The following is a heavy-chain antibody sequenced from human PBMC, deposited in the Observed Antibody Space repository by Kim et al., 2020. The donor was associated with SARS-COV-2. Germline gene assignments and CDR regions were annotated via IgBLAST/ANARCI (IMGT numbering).Heavy chain of an antibody. CDR3: ARELSTMVRGDRDSLGS. CDR2: INPNSGGT. D-gene: IGHD3-10*01. CDR1: GYTFTDYY. Sequence: ASVKVSCKASGYTFTDYYMHWVRQAPGQGLEWMGWINPNSGGTNYAQKFQGRVTMTRDTSISTAYMELSRLRSDDTAVYYCARELSTMVRGDRDSLGSWGQGTLVTVSS. J-gene: IGHJ5*02. V-gene: IGHV1-2*02.